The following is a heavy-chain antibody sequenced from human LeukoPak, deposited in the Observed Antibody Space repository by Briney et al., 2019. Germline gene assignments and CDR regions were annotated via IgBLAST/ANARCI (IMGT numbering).Heavy chain of an antibody. CDR3: VGFRATAGLY. V-gene: IGHV3-64D*06. Sequence: GGSLRLSCSASGFTFSSYAMYWVRQAPGKGLEYVSAITSNGGSAYYADSVKGRFTISRDNSRNTLYLQMSSLRAEDTAVYYCVGFRATAGLYWGQGTLVTVSS. D-gene: IGHD6-13*01. CDR2: ITSNGGSA. J-gene: IGHJ4*02. CDR1: GFTFSSYA.